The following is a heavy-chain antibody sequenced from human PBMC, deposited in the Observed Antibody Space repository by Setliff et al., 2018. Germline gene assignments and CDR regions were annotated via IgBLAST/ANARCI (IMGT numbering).Heavy chain of an antibody. CDR3: AKSGGDRCCPLYHHYYMDV. V-gene: IGHV3-48*01. J-gene: IGHJ6*03. CDR1: GFTFSIYS. CDR2: ISSGSNSI. D-gene: IGHD2-21*02. Sequence: PGGSLRLSCAASGFTFSIYSMNWVRQAPGKGLEWIACISSGSNSIYHADSVMGRFTISRDNARNSLYLQMNRLGPEDTAVYYCAKSGGDRCCPLYHHYYMDVWGTGTTVTVSS.